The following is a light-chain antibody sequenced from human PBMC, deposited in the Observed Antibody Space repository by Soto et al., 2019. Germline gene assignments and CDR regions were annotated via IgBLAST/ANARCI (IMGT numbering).Light chain of an antibody. CDR2: DVS. J-gene: IGLJ1*01. V-gene: IGLV2-14*03. CDR3: ISYTTISTYV. CDR1: SSDVDGYNY. Sequence: QSVLTQPASVSGSPGQSIAISCTGTSSDVDGYNYVSWYQHHPGKATKLMIYDVSSRPSGVSNRFSGSKSGNTASLTISGLQAEDEADYYCISYTTISTYVFGTGTKVTVL.